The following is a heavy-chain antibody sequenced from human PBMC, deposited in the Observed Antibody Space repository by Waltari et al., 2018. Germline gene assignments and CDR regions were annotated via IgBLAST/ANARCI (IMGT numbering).Heavy chain of an antibody. CDR3: ARDKQSKLLGGMYYFDY. J-gene: IGHJ4*02. CDR2: MNPNSGNT. D-gene: IGHD2-15*01. V-gene: IGHV1-8*01. CDR1: GYTFTSYD. Sequence: QVQLVQSGAEVKKPGASVKVSCKASGYTFTSYDINWVRQATGQGLEWMGWMNPNSGNTGYAQKFQGRVTMTRNTAYMELSSLRSEDTAVYYCARDKQSKLLGGMYYFDYWGQGTLVTVSS.